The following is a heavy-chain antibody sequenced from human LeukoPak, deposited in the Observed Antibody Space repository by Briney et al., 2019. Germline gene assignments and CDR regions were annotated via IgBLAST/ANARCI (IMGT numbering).Heavy chain of an antibody. CDR2: ISAYNGNT. V-gene: IGHV1-18*01. D-gene: IGHD4-23*01. CDR3: ARALDYGGNSFYYYYYMDV. J-gene: IGHJ6*03. CDR1: GYTFTSYG. Sequence: RASVNVSCKASGYTFTSYGISWVRQAPGQGLEWMGWISAYNGNTNYAQKLQGRVTMTTDTSTSTAYMELRSLRSDDTAVYYCARALDYGGNSFYYYYYMDVWGKGTTVTVSS.